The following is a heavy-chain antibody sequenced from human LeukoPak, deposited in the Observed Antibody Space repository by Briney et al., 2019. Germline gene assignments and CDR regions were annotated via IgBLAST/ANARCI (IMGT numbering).Heavy chain of an antibody. D-gene: IGHD3-22*01. CDR3: AKDTYYDSSGPTSPFDY. Sequence: QTGGSLRLSCAASGFTFSSYGMHWVRQAPGKGLEWVAFIRYDGSNKYYADSVKGRFTISRDNSKNTLYLQMNSLRAEDTALYYCAKDTYYDSSGPTSPFDYWGQGTLVTVSS. CDR2: IRYDGSNK. V-gene: IGHV3-30*02. J-gene: IGHJ4*02. CDR1: GFTFSSYG.